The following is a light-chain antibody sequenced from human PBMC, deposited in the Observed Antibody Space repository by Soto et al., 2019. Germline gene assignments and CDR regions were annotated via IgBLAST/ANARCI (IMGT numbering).Light chain of an antibody. Sequence: QAVVTQPPSASGTPGQRVTISCSGSSSNIGSNYVYWYQQLPGTAPKLLIYRNNQRPSGVPDRFSGSKSGTSASLAISGLRSEDEAEYYCAAWDDSLSGTVFGGGTKLNVL. J-gene: IGLJ2*01. V-gene: IGLV1-47*01. CDR1: SSNIGSNY. CDR2: RNN. CDR3: AAWDDSLSGTV.